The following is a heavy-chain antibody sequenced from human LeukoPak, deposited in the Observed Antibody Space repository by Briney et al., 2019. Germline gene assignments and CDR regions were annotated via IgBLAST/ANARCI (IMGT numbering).Heavy chain of an antibody. CDR1: GFTFSSYW. Sequence: GGSLRLSCAASGFTFSSYWMSWVRQAPGKGLEWVANIKQDGSEKYYVDSVKGRFTISRDNAKNSLYLQMNSLRAEDTAVYYCARQAREKWILWGGYFDYWGQGTLVTVSS. CDR3: ARQAREKWILWGGYFDY. CDR2: IKQDGSEK. V-gene: IGHV3-7*01. D-gene: IGHD3-3*01. J-gene: IGHJ4*02.